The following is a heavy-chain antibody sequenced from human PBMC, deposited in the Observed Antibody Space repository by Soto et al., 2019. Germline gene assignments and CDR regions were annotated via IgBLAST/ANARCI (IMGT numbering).Heavy chain of an antibody. CDR3: AREGLGYFDY. V-gene: IGHV1-69*13. Sequence: ASVKVSCKASGGTFSSYAISWMRQAPGQGLEWMGGIIPIFGTANYAQKFQGRVTITADESTSTAYMELSSLRSEDTAVYYRAREGLGYFDYWGQGTLVTVSS. CDR2: IIPIFGTA. J-gene: IGHJ4*02. CDR1: GGTFSSYA.